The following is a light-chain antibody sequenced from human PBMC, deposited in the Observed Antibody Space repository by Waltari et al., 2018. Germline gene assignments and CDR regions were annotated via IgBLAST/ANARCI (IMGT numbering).Light chain of an antibody. J-gene: IGKJ4*01. V-gene: IGKV2-28*01. CDR1: QSLLHSYGYNY. CDR3: MQALQTPVT. CDR2: MGS. Sequence: DIVMTQSPLSLSFIPGESASISCRSSQSLLHSYGYNYLDWYFQKPGQSPQLLIYMGSNRAPGVPDRFSGSGSGSDFTLKISRVEADDVGVYFCMQALQTPVTFGGGTKVEIK.